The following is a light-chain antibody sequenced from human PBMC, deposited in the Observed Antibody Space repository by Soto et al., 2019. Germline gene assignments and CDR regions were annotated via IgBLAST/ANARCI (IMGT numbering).Light chain of an antibody. CDR1: SSNIGAGYD. J-gene: IGLJ2*01. CDR3: QSYDSSLSGYVV. V-gene: IGLV1-40*01. Sequence: QSVLTQPPSVSGAPGQRVTISCTGSSSNIGAGYDVHWYQQLPGTAPKLLIYGNSNRPSGVPDRFSGSKSGTSASLAITGXXXXXXXXXXXQSYDSSLSGYVVFGGGTKL. CDR2: GNS.